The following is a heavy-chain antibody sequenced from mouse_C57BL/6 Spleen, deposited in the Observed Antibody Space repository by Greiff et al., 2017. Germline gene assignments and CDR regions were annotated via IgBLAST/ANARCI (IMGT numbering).Heavy chain of an antibody. CDR2: IDPSDSYT. J-gene: IGHJ3*01. D-gene: IGHD2-4*01. Sequence: VQLQQPGAELVMPGASVKLSCKASGYTFTSYWMHWVKQRPGQGLEWIGEIDPSDSYTNYTHKFKGKSTLTVDKSSSTAYMQLSSLTSEDAAVYYCARDGDYDGSPFAYWGQGTLVTVSA. CDR3: ARDGDYDGSPFAY. V-gene: IGHV1-69*01. CDR1: GYTFTSYW.